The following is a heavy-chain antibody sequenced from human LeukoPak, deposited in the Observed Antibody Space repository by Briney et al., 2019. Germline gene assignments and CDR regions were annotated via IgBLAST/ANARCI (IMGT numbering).Heavy chain of an antibody. V-gene: IGHV4-38-2*01. J-gene: IGHJ5*02. D-gene: IGHD2-2*01. CDR3: ARSPGVVVRLDWFDP. CDR2: IYHRGST. Sequence: SETLSLTCAVSGYSISSGYYWGWIRQPPGKGLEWIGSIYHRGSTYYNPSLKSRVTISVDTSKNQFSLKLSSVTAADTAVYYCARSPGVVVRLDWFDPWGQGTLVTVSS. CDR1: GYSISSGYY.